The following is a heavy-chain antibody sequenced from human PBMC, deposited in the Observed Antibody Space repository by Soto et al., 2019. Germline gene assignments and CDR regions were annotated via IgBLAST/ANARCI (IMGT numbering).Heavy chain of an antibody. Sequence: EVQLVESGGGLVQPGGSLKLSCAASGFTFSGSAMHWVRQASGKGLEWVGRIRSKPNNYATAYAASVKGRFTISRDDSKNTASLQMNSLKTEDTAVYYCARARTGTFDYWGQGTLVTVSS. J-gene: IGHJ4*02. D-gene: IGHD7-27*01. V-gene: IGHV3-73*02. CDR3: ARARTGTFDY. CDR1: GFTFSGSA. CDR2: IRSKPNNYAT.